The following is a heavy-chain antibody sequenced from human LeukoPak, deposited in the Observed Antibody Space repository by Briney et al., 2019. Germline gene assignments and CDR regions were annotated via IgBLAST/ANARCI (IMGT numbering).Heavy chain of an antibody. J-gene: IGHJ4*02. CDR2: ITSDGSKK. V-gene: IGHV3-30-3*01. CDR1: GFTFSTYA. D-gene: IGHD3-22*01. CDR3: ARLLYDRSGYYYFDH. Sequence: GGSLRLSCAASGFTFSTYALHWIRQAPGKGLEWVAAITSDGSKKYYADSVKGRFTISRDNSKNTLYLQMNSLRGDDTAVYYCARLLYDRSGYYYFDHWGQGALVTVSS.